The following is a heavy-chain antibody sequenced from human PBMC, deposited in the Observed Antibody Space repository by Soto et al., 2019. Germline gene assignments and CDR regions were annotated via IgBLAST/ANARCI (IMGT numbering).Heavy chain of an antibody. D-gene: IGHD5-12*01. V-gene: IGHV4-30-4*01. CDR1: GASINSGDYY. J-gene: IGHJ4*02. CDR2: IYYSGST. Sequence: SETLSLTCTVSGASINSGDYYWSWIPQPPGKGLEWIGHIYYSGSTYYNPSLKSRAGISVDSSKSQVSLKLSSVTAADSAVYYCARHIKDGYNLDYWGQGTLVTVSS. CDR3: ARHIKDGYNLDY.